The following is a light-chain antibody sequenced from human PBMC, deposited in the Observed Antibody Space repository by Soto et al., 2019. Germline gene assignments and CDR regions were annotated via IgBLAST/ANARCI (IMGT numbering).Light chain of an antibody. J-gene: IGKJ4*01. CDR3: QQYNTYPLT. Sequence: DIPMTQSPSTLSASVGDSVTITCRASQSIRPWLAWYQQKPGKAPTLLIYKASSLEGGVPSRFSGRGSWTDFNITISSLQPDYFATYYFQQYNTYPLTFGGGTTVEIK. CDR1: QSIRPW. CDR2: KAS. V-gene: IGKV1-5*03.